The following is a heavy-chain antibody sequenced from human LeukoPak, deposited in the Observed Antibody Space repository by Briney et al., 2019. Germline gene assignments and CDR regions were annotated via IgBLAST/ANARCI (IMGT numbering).Heavy chain of an antibody. Sequence: PGGTLRLSCAASGFTFSSYGMSWGRHAPGKGLEWVSGISGSGSTTYYADSVKGRFTISRDNSKNTLYLQMNSLRAEDTAVYYGAKANSGSASRGYFDYWGQGTLVTVSS. CDR2: ISGSGSTT. CDR1: GFTFSSYG. D-gene: IGHD6-25*01. V-gene: IGHV3-23*01. J-gene: IGHJ4*02. CDR3: AKANSGSASRGYFDY.